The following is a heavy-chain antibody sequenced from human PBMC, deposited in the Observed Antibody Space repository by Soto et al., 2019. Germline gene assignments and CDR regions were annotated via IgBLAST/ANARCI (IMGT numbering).Heavy chain of an antibody. J-gene: IGHJ6*03. Sequence: SETLSLTCGVYGGSFSGYYWSWIRQPPGKGLEWIGEINHSGSTNYNPSLKSRVTISVDRPKNQFSLRLSSVTAADTAVYYCARRVGYGSGSYQYYYYMDVWGKGTTVTVSS. CDR1: GGSFSGYY. CDR3: ARRVGYGSGSYQYYYYMDV. V-gene: IGHV4-34*01. CDR2: INHSGST. D-gene: IGHD3-10*01.